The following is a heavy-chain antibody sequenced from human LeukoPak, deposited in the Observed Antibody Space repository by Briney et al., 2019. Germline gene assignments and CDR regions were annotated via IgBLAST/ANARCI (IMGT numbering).Heavy chain of an antibody. CDR3: ARERSAAGTPFEDY. J-gene: IGHJ4*02. CDR1: GFTFSSYA. Sequence: GGSLRLSCAASGFTFSSYAMHWVRQAPGKGLEWVAVISYDGSNKYYADSVKGRFTISRDNSKNTLYLQMNSLRAEDTAVYYCARERSAAGTPFEDYWGQGTLVTVSS. D-gene: IGHD6-13*01. V-gene: IGHV3-30*04. CDR2: ISYDGSNK.